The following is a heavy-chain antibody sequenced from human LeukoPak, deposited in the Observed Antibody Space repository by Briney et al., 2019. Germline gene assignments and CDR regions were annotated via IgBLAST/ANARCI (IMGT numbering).Heavy chain of an antibody. J-gene: IGHJ4*02. D-gene: IGHD3-3*01. V-gene: IGHV1-18*01. CDR1: GYTFTSYG. CDR2: ISAYNGNT. CDR3: ARTIDYDFWSGYTY. Sequence: ASVKVSCKASGYTFTSYGISWVRQAPGQGLEWMGWISAYNGNTNYAQKLQGRVTMTTDTSTSTAYMELRSLRSDDTAVYYCARTIDYDFWSGYTYWGQGTLVTVSS.